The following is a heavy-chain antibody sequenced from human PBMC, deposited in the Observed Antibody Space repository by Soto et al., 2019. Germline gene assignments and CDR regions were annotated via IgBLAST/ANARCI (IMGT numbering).Heavy chain of an antibody. CDR2: IRSDGSST. J-gene: IGHJ4*02. CDR3: VRNYYDSSGDYGLSDH. CDR1: GFTFSSYA. Sequence: PGGSLRLSCSASGFTFSSYAMHWVRQAPGKGLEYVSAIRSDGSSTYYADSVKGRFTISRDNSKNTLYLQMSSLRAEDTAVYYCVRNYYDSSGDYGLSDHWGQGTLVTVSS. V-gene: IGHV3-64D*06. D-gene: IGHD3-22*01.